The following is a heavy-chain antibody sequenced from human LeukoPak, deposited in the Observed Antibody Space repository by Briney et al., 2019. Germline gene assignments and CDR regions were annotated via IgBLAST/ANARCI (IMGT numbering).Heavy chain of an antibody. CDR1: GGSCSGYY. CDR2: INHSGST. V-gene: IGHV4-34*01. Sequence: SETLSLTCAVYGGSCSGYYWSWIRQPPGKGLEWIGEINHSGSTNYNPSLKSRVTISVDTSKNQFSLKLSSVTAADTAVYYCARGAAIFSGYFDYWGQGTLVTVSS. CDR3: ARGAAIFSGYFDY. D-gene: IGHD2-2*02. J-gene: IGHJ4*02.